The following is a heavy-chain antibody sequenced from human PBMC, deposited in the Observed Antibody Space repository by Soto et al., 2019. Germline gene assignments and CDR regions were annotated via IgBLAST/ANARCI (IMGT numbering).Heavy chain of an antibody. CDR2: ISSSSSYI. J-gene: IGHJ4*02. D-gene: IGHD3-9*01. CDR3: ARVRLVPNHYFDY. CDR1: GFTFSSYS. V-gene: IGHV3-21*01. Sequence: GGSLRLSCAASGFTFSSYSMNWVRQAPGKGLEWVSSISSSSSYIYYADSVKGRFTISRDNAKNSLYLQMNSLRAEDTAVYYCARVRLVPNHYFDYWGQGDLVTVSS.